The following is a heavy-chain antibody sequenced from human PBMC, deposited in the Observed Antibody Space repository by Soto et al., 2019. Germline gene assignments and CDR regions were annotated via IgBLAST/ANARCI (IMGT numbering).Heavy chain of an antibody. CDR1: GGSFSGYY. V-gene: IGHV4-34*01. J-gene: IGHJ5*02. CDR2: INHSGST. CDR3: ARSLRVPTHRMTITSRSVGTGWFDP. D-gene: IGHD1-26*01. Sequence: QVQLQQWGAGLLKPSETLSLTCAVYGGSFSGYYWSWIRQPPGKGLEWIGEINHSGSTNYNPSLKSRVTISVDTSKNQFSLKLSSVTAADTAVYYCARSLRVPTHRMTITSRSVGTGWFDPWGQGTLVTVSS.